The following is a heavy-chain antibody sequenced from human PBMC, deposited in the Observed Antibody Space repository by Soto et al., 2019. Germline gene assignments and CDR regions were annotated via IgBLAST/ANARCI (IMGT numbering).Heavy chain of an antibody. CDR3: AREEYYYYGMDV. Sequence: GGSLRLCCAASGCTFSSYGRHWVRQAPGKGLEWVAVIWYDGSNKYYADSVKGRFTISRDNSKDTLYLQMNSLRAEDTAVYYCAREEYYYYGMDVWGQGTTVTVSS. CDR1: GCTFSSYG. V-gene: IGHV3-33*01. CDR2: IWYDGSNK. J-gene: IGHJ6*02.